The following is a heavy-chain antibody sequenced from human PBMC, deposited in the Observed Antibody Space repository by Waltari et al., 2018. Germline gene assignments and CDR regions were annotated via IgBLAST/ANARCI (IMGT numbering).Heavy chain of an antibody. D-gene: IGHD6-13*01. J-gene: IGHJ5*02. CDR2: IFSTGST. Sequence: QVQLQESGPGLVKPSETLSLTCTVSGDSLRKSYFHWIRQPPGKGLEWIGYIFSTGSTIYNPSLKSRVTISVDTSKNQFSLKLTSMTAADTAVYYCATSPSSSWYWIDPWGQGTLVTVSS. CDR1: GDSLRKSY. V-gene: IGHV4-4*09. CDR3: ATSPSSSWYWIDP.